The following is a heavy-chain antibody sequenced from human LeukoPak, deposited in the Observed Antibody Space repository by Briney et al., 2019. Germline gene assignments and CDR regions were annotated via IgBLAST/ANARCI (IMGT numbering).Heavy chain of an antibody. J-gene: IGHJ4*02. D-gene: IGHD6-19*01. CDR3: VRSGYSNGWFRS. CDR1: DFSVNTNF. Sequence: GGSLRLSCAASDFSVNTNFMNWVRQAPGKGLEWVSVILTSGTTYYADSVKGRFTISRDNSKNTLYLQMNSLTADDAAIYYCVRSGYSNGWFRSWGQGTLVTVSS. V-gene: IGHV3-53*01. CDR2: ILTSGTT.